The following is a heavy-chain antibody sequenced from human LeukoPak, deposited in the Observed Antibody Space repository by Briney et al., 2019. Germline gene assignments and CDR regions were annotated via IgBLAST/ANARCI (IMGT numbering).Heavy chain of an antibody. CDR1: GFTFSSYT. D-gene: IGHD3-10*01. V-gene: IGHV3-23*01. CDR3: ASAEKYYYGSGSYITY. CDR2: ISGSGGST. Sequence: GGSLRLSCAASGFTFSSYTMTWVRQAPGKGLEWVSGISGSGGSTYYADSVKGRFTVSRDNSKNTLYLQMNSLRAEDTAVYYCASAEKYYYGSGSYITYWGQGTLVTVSS. J-gene: IGHJ4*02.